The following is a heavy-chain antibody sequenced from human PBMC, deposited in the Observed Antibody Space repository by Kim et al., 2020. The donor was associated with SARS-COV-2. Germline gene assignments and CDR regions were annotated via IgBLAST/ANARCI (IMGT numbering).Heavy chain of an antibody. J-gene: IGHJ4*02. CDR3: ALTGSGSYFSPFDY. Sequence: GRSLRLSCAASGFTFSSYGMHWVRQAPGKGLEWVAVISYDGSNKYYADSVKGRFTISRDNSKNTLYLQMNSLRAEDTAVYYCALTGSGSYFSPFDYWGQG. CDR2: ISYDGSNK. D-gene: IGHD1-26*01. V-gene: IGHV3-30*03. CDR1: GFTFSSYG.